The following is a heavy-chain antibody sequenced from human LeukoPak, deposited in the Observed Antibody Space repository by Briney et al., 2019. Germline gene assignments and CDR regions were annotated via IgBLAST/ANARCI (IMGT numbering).Heavy chain of an antibody. CDR2: IYHSGNT. D-gene: IGHD3-3*01. Sequence: SETLSLTCTVSGGSISSYYWSWIRQPPGKGLEWIGYIYHSGNTYYNPSLKSRVTISVDRSKNQFSLKLSSVTAADTAVYYCASDFWSGYDAFDAFDIWGQGTMVTVSS. CDR3: ASDFWSGYDAFDAFDI. J-gene: IGHJ3*02. V-gene: IGHV4-59*12. CDR1: GGSISSYY.